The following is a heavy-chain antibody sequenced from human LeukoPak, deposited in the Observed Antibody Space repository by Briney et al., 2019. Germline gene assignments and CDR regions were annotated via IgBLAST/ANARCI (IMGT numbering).Heavy chain of an antibody. CDR1: GYIFSIYA. CDR3: ARDYTVAIGTTTYFQH. D-gene: IGHD1-7*01. J-gene: IGHJ1*01. V-gene: IGHV7-4-1*02. Sequence: ASVKVSCKASGYIFSIYAMLWVRQAPGQGLELMGWINPNTGNPTYAQGLTGRFVFSLDTSVSTAYLQISSLKREDTAVDYCARDYTVAIGTTTYFQHWGQGTLVTVSS. CDR2: INPNTGNP.